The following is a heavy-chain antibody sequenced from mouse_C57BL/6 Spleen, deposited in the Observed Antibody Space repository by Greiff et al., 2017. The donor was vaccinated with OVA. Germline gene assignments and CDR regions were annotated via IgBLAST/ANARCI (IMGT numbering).Heavy chain of an antibody. Sequence: VQLQQPGAELVRPGSSVKLSCKASGYTFTSYWMDWVKQRPGQGLEWIGNIYPSDSETHYNQKFKDKATLTVDKSSSTAYMQLSSLTSEDSAVYYCARGVYDYDGGDYWGQGTTLTVSS. V-gene: IGHV1-61*01. CDR1: GYTFTSYW. CDR2: IYPSDSET. D-gene: IGHD2-4*01. J-gene: IGHJ2*01. CDR3: ARGVYDYDGGDY.